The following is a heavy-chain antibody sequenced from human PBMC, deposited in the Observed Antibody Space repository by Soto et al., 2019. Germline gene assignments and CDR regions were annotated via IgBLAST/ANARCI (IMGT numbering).Heavy chain of an antibody. CDR3: VKCPWRNYYTYYDY. D-gene: IGHD3-22*01. Sequence: GGSLRLSCAASGFTFSSSALGWVRQAPGRGLEWVSSIIGNGDSPFYVDSVKGRFTVSTDSSKSTLFLQMDSLRVEDTAVYYCVKCPWRNYYTYYDYWGQGTLVTVSS. V-gene: IGHV3-23*01. CDR2: IIGNGDSP. CDR1: GFTFSSSA. J-gene: IGHJ4*02.